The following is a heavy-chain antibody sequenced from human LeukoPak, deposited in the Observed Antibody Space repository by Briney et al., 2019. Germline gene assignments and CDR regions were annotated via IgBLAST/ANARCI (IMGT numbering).Heavy chain of an antibody. D-gene: IGHD3-22*01. CDR2: IYYSGST. CDR3: ARTYYYDRGYMDV. J-gene: IGHJ6*03. V-gene: IGHV4-39*07. Sequence: PSETLSLTCTVSGGSISSSSYYWGWIRQPPGKGLEWIGSIYYSGSTYYNPSLKSRVTISVDTSKNQFSLKLSSVTAADTAVYYCARTYYYDRGYMDVWGKGTTVTVSS. CDR1: GGSISSSSYY.